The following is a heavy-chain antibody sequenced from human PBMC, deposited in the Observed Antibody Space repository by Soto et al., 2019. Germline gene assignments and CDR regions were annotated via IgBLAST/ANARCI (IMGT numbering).Heavy chain of an antibody. J-gene: IGHJ4*02. Sequence: QVQLQQWGAGLLKPSETLSLSCAVYGGSFSGYYWSWIRQPPGKGLEWIGEINHSGSTYYNPSLQGRVTISVDTSKNQFSLRLSSVTAADTAVYYCASILRYLWGQGTLVTVSS. V-gene: IGHV4-34*01. CDR3: ASILRYL. CDR2: INHSGST. D-gene: IGHD3-16*01. CDR1: GGSFSGYY.